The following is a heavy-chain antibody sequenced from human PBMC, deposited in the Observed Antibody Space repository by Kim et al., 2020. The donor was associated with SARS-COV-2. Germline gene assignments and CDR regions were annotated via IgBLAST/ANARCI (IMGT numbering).Heavy chain of an antibody. CDR2: IYYSGST. Sequence: SETLSLTCNVSGVSVNNAGYYWSWIRQPPGKGLEWIGYIYYSGSTNYNPSLKSRVTISVDTSKNQFSLRLSSVTAADTALYYCARDFAYVTGWPRGFDPWGEGTLVTVSS. D-gene: IGHD3-16*01. CDR3: ARDFAYVTGWPRGFDP. CDR1: GVSVNNAGYY. J-gene: IGHJ5*02. V-gene: IGHV4-61*08.